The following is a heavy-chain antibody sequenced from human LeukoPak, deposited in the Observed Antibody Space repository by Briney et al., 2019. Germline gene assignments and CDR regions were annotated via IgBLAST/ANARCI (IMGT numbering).Heavy chain of an antibody. CDR1: GFPFSSYW. CDR3: ARDSSAPSSRVRGVIPFDY. Sequence: GGSLRLSCVASGFPFSSYWMTWVRQAPGKGLEWVAVIWYDGSNKYYADSVKGRFTISRDNSKNTLYLQMNSLRAEDTAVYYCARDSSAPSSRVRGVIPFDYWGQGTLVTVSS. J-gene: IGHJ4*02. D-gene: IGHD3-10*01. V-gene: IGHV3-33*08. CDR2: IWYDGSNK.